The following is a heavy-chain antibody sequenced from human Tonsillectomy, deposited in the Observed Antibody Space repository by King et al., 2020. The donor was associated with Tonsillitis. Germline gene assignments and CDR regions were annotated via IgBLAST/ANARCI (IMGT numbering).Heavy chain of an antibody. Sequence: LQLQESGPGLVKPSETLSLTCTVSGGSISSSSYYWGWIRQPPGKGLEWIGTIYYSGSTYYNPSLKSRVTISVDTSKNQFSLKLSSVTAADTAVYYCASSPPYYDFWNDAFDIWGQGTMVTVSS. CDR1: GGSISSSSYY. J-gene: IGHJ3*02. V-gene: IGHV4-39*01. CDR2: IYYSGST. CDR3: ASSPPYYDFWNDAFDI. D-gene: IGHD3-3*01.